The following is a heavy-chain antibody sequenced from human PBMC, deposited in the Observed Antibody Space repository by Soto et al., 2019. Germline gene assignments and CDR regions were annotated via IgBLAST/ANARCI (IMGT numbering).Heavy chain of an antibody. D-gene: IGHD2-15*01. J-gene: IGHJ3*02. CDR1: GGSISSGGYY. Sequence: QVQLQESGPGLVKPSQTLSLTCTVSGGSISSGGYYWSWIRQHPGKGLEWVGYIYYSGSTYYNPSLKSRVTISVDTTKNQFSLKLSSVTAADTAVYYGARDHDCSGGSCYFFAFDIWGQGTMVTVSS. CDR3: ARDHDCSGGSCYFFAFDI. V-gene: IGHV4-31*03. CDR2: IYYSGST.